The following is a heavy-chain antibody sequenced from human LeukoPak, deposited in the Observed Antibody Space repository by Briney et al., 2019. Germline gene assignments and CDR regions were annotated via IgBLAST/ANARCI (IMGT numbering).Heavy chain of an antibody. V-gene: IGHV3-21*01. J-gene: IGHJ6*03. Sequence: GGSLRLSCAASGFTFGRYEMNWVRQAPGKGLEWVSSISSSSSSIYYADSVKGRFTISRDSAKNSLYLQMNSLRAEDTAVYYCARVLVIRPWGYYYMDVWGKGTTVTVSS. CDR3: ARVLVIRPWGYYYMDV. CDR2: ISSSSSSI. CDR1: GFTFGRYE. D-gene: IGHD3/OR15-3a*01.